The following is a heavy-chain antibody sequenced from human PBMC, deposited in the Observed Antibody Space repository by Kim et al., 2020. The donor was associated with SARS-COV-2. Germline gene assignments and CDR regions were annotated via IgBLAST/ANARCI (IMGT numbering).Heavy chain of an antibody. CDR2: T. D-gene: IGHD3-16*01. Sequence: TNYAQKVQGRVTMTTDTSTSTAYMELRSLRSDDTAVYYCARGGYYYYGMDVWGQGTTVTVSS. CDR3: ARGGYYYYGMDV. J-gene: IGHJ6*02. V-gene: IGHV1-18*01.